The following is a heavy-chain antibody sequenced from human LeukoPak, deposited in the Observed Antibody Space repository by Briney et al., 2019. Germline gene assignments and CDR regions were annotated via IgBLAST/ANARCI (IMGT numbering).Heavy chain of an antibody. D-gene: IGHD3-22*01. J-gene: IGHJ1*01. CDR2: IKSHGST. V-gene: IGHV3-74*01. CDR3: ARAPSEIGGYYPEYFRH. Sequence: GGSLRLSCAASGFTFSTYWMHWVRQAPGKGLVWVSRIKSHGSTNYAGSVKGRFTISRDNAKNTVSLQMNSLRPEDTGVYYCARAPSEIGGYYPEYFRHWGQGTLVTVSS. CDR1: GFTFSTYW.